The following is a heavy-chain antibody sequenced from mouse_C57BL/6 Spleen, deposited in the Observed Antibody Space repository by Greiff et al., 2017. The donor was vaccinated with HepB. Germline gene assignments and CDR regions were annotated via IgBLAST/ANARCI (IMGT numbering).Heavy chain of an antibody. CDR2: FHPYNDDT. CDR3: ARRDYYGSSFDY. D-gene: IGHD1-1*01. CDR1: GYTFTTYP. J-gene: IGHJ2*01. V-gene: IGHV1-47*01. Sequence: QVQLKQSGAELLKPGASVKMSCKASGYTFTTYPIEWMKQNHGKSLEWIGNFHPYNDDTKYNEKFKGKATLTVEKSSSTVYLELSRLTSDDSAVYYCARRDYYGSSFDYWGQGTTLTVSS.